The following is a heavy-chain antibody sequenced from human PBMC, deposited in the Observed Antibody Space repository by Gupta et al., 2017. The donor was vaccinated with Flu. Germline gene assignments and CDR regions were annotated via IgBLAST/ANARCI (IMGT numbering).Heavy chain of an antibody. CDR3: ASHTAAAGYFDY. V-gene: IGHV5-10-1*01. Sequence: DVQLVQSGAEVKMPGESLRISRKGSGYSFTSYWISWVRQMPGKGLEWMGRIDPSDSYTNYSPSFQGHVTISADKSISTAYLQWSSLKASDTAMYYCASHTAAAGYFDYWGQGTLVTVSS. CDR1: GYSFTSYW. J-gene: IGHJ4*02. CDR2: IDPSDSYT. D-gene: IGHD6-13*01.